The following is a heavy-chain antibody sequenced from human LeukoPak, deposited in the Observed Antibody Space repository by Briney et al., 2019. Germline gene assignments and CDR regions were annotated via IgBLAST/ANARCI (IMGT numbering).Heavy chain of an antibody. CDR3: AKDGSTVVNAFDY. V-gene: IGHV3-30*18. D-gene: IGHD4-23*01. CDR1: GFTFSSYG. CDR2: ISYDGSNK. J-gene: IGHJ4*02. Sequence: GGSLRLSCAASGFTFSSYGMHWVRQAPGKGREWVAVISYDGSNKYYADFVKGRFTISRDNSKNTLYLQMNSLRAEDTAVYYCAKDGSTVVNAFDYWGQGTLVTVSS.